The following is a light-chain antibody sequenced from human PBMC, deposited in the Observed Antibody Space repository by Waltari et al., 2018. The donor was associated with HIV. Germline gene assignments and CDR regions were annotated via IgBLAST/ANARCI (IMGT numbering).Light chain of an antibody. CDR1: SSDVVGYNF. Sequence: QSALTQPPSASGSPGQSVPISCTGTSSDVVGYNFVSWYQQHPGKAPNLMIFEVTKRPSGVPARFSGSKSGNTASLTVSGLQADDEADYYCSSYAGSNNLVFGGGTKLTVL. CDR2: EVT. J-gene: IGLJ2*01. V-gene: IGLV2-8*01. CDR3: SSYAGSNNLV.